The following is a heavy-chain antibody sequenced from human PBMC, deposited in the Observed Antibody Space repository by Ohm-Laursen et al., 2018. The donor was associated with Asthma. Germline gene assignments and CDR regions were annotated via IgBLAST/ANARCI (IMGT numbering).Heavy chain of an antibody. CDR3: ARQAAQRWLQA. D-gene: IGHD5-24*01. J-gene: IGHJ4*02. CDR1: GGSISSSTYY. V-gene: IGHV4-39*01. Sequence: SDTLSLTCTVSGGSISSSTYYWGWIRQPPGKGLEWIGTIYYSGSTYYNPSLKSRVTISVDTSKNQFSLKLSSVTAADTAVYYCARQAAQRWLQAWGQGTLVTVSS. CDR2: IYYSGST.